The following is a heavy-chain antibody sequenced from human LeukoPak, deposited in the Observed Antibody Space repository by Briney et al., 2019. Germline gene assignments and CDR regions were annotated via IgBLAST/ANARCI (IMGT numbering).Heavy chain of an antibody. CDR1: GGSITSLY. Sequence: PSETLPLTCSVSGGSITSLYWSWVRQPPGKGLEYVGYVHHTGVTNYNPSLRGRVTVSMDSSKNQFSLKMNSVTAADTAVYYCVRSATIAVFRYGMDVWGQGTTVTVSS. V-gene: IGHV4-59*11. J-gene: IGHJ6*02. CDR3: VRSATIAVFRYGMDV. D-gene: IGHD5-24*01. CDR2: VHHTGVT.